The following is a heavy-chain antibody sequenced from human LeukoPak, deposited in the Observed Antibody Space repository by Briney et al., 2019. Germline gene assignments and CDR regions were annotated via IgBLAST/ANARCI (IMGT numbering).Heavy chain of an antibody. CDR2: ISSSSSTI. V-gene: IGHV3-48*01. CDR1: GFTLSTYT. Sequence: GGSLRLSCAASGFTLSTYTMNWVRQAPGKGLRWVSYISSSSSTIFYADSVKGRFTISRDNSKNTLYLQMNSLRAEDTAVYYCAKAYPSSAWYGYFDYWGQGTLVTVSS. CDR3: AKAYPSSAWYGYFDY. D-gene: IGHD6-19*01. J-gene: IGHJ4*02.